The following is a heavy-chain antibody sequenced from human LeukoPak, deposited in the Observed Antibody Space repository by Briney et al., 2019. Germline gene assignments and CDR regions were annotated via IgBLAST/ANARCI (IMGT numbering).Heavy chain of an antibody. V-gene: IGHV1-24*01. Sequence: ASVKVSCKVSGYTLTELSMHWVRQAPGKGLEWMGGFDPEDGETIYAQKFQGRVTMTEDTSTDTAYMELSSLRSEDTAVYYCASSALYYYYYGMDVWGQGTTVTVSS. CDR2: FDPEDGET. D-gene: IGHD6-25*01. CDR3: ASSALYYYYYGMDV. J-gene: IGHJ6*02. CDR1: GYTLTELS.